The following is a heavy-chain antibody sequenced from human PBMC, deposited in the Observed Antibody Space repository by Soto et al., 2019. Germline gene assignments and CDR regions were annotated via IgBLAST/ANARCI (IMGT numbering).Heavy chain of an antibody. V-gene: IGHV4-59*01. D-gene: IGHD2-15*01. Sequence: LPETLSLTCTVSGGSISSNYWTWIRQPPGKGLEWIGYVYNSGSTNYNPSLKSRVTISEDTSKSQFSLKVTSVTAADTAVYYCARDKYCSGGSCRKNWFDPWGQGTLVTVSS. CDR3: ARDKYCSGGSCRKNWFDP. J-gene: IGHJ5*02. CDR1: GGSISSNY. CDR2: VYNSGST.